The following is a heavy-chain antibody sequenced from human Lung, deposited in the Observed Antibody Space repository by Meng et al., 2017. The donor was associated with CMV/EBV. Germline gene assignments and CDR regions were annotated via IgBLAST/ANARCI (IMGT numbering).Heavy chain of an antibody. CDR2: IQSSGST. J-gene: IGHJ5*02. V-gene: IGHV4-31*03. D-gene: IGHD3-10*01. CDR3: ARASYGSGSPLGESWFDP. CDR1: GGLIRRGGYY. Sequence: QVRLQAAGPGLGKPSQTLPLTCTVSGGLIRRGGYYRSWIRPHPGKGLEWIGYIQSSGSTYYNPSLRSRLTISVDTSKNQFSLKLSSVTAADTAVYYCARASYGSGSPLGESWFDPWGQGTLVTVSS.